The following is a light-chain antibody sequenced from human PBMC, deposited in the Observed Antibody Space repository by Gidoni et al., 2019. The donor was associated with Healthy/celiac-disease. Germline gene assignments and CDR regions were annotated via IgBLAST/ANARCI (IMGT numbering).Light chain of an antibody. J-gene: IGKJ1*01. CDR2: GAS. CDR1: QSIGIY. V-gene: IGKV1-27*01. Sequence: DIQMTQSPSSLSASVGDRVTITCRACQSIGIYLAWYQQKAGKVPKLLIFGASTLQSGVPSRFRGGGYGTDFTLTISGLQPEDVATYYCQTYNSAPQWTFGQGTKVEIK. CDR3: QTYNSAPQWT.